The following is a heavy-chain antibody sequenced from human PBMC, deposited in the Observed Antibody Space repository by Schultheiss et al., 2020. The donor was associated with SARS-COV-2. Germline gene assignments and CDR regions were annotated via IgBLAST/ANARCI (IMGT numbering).Heavy chain of an antibody. CDR3: ARDVLTIGTGTYPFP. D-gene: IGHD1-1*01. J-gene: IGHJ5*02. Sequence: SETLSLTCTVSGGSISSYYWSWIRQPAGKGLEWIGEINHSGSTNYNPSLKSRVTISVDTSKNQFSLKLSSVTAADTAVYYCARDVLTIGTGTYPFPWGQGTLVTVSS. V-gene: IGHV4-34*01. CDR2: INHSGST. CDR1: GGSISSYY.